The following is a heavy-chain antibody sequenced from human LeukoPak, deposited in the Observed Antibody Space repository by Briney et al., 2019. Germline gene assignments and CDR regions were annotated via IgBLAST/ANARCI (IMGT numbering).Heavy chain of an antibody. CDR3: AKGHPTVTTPYFDY. D-gene: IGHD4-17*01. J-gene: IGHJ4*02. Sequence: PGGSLRLSCAASGFTFDDYAMHWVRQAPGKGLEWVSGISWNSGSIGYADSVKGRFTISRDNAKNSLYLQMNSLRAEDTALYYCAKGHPTVTTPYFDYWGQGTLVTVSS. V-gene: IGHV3-9*01. CDR1: GFTFDDYA. CDR2: ISWNSGSI.